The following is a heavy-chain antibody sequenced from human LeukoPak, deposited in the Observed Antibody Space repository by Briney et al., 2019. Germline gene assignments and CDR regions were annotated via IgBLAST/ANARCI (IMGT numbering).Heavy chain of an antibody. J-gene: IGHJ4*02. CDR3: ALSGGSNWYGLEC. V-gene: IGHV3-23*01. Sequence: PGGSLRLSCAASGFIFSSYAMSWARQAPGKGLEWISAISVSDTTYYADSVKGRFTISRDNSKNTLYLQMNSLRAEDTAVYYCALSGGSNWYGLECWGQGTLVTVSS. CDR1: GFIFSSYA. D-gene: IGHD6-13*01. CDR2: ISVSDTT.